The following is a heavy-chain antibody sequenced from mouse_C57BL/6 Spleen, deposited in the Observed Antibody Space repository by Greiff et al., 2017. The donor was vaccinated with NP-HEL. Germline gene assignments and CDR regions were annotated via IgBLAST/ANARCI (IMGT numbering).Heavy chain of an antibody. V-gene: IGHV5-9*01. CDR3: ARHLLYYFDY. CDR1: GFTFSSYT. J-gene: IGHJ2*01. CDR2: ISGGGGNT. Sequence: EVKLVESGGGLVKPGGSLKLSCAASGFTFSSYTMSWVRQTPEKRLEWVATISGGGGNTYYPDSVKGRFTISRDNAKNTLYLQMSSLRSEDTALYYCARHLLYYFDYWGQGTTLTVSS.